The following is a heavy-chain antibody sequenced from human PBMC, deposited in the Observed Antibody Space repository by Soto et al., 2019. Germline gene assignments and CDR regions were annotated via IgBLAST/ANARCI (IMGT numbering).Heavy chain of an antibody. V-gene: IGHV4-39*01. CDR3: AIRYSSGRRVNWFDP. Sequence: SETLSLTCTVSGGSISSSSYYWGWIRQPPGKGLEWIGSIYYSGSTYYNPSLKSRVTISVDTSKNQFSLKLSSVTAADTAVYYCAIRYSSGRRVNWFDPWGQGTLVTVSS. D-gene: IGHD6-19*01. CDR1: GGSISSSSYY. J-gene: IGHJ5*02. CDR2: IYYSGST.